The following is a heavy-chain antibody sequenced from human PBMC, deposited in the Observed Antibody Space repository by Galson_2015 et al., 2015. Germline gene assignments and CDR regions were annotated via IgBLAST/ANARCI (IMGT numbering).Heavy chain of an antibody. CDR2: IISIFGTA. D-gene: IGHD2-15*01. V-gene: IGHV1-69*13. J-gene: IGHJ6*02. Sequence: SVKVSCKASGGTFSSYAISWVRQAPGQGLEWMGGIISIFGTANYAQKFQGRVTITADESTSTAYMELSSLRSEDTAVYYCARHCSGGSCYSSPYYYYGMDVWGQGTTVTVSS. CDR3: ARHCSGGSCYSSPYYYYGMDV. CDR1: GGTFSSYA.